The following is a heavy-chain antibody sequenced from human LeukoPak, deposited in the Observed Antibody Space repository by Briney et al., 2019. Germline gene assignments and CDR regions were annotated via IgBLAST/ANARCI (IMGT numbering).Heavy chain of an antibody. CDR1: GYTFTSYD. Sequence: GASVKVSCKASGYTFTSYDINWVRQATGQGLEWMGWMNPNSGNTGYAQKFQGRVTMTRNTSISTAYMELSSLRSEDTAVYYCARVSSSWAAIYYYYYYMDVWGKGTTVTTSS. J-gene: IGHJ6*03. V-gene: IGHV1-8*01. D-gene: IGHD6-13*01. CDR2: MNPNSGNT. CDR3: ARVSSSWAAIYYYYYYMDV.